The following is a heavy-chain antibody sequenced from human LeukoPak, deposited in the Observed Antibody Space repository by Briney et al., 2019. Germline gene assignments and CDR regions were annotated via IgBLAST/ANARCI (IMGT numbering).Heavy chain of an antibody. CDR1: GFTFSDYY. V-gene: IGHV3-11*01. J-gene: IGHJ4*02. D-gene: IGHD2-15*01. Sequence: KPGGSLRLSCAASGFTFSDYYMSWIRQAPGKGLEWVSYISSSGSTIYYADSVKGRFTISRDNAKNSLYLQMNSLRAEDTALYYCARDPPRCSGGSCYSFSDYWGQGTLVTVSS. CDR3: ARDPPRCSGGSCYSFSDY. CDR2: ISSSGSTI.